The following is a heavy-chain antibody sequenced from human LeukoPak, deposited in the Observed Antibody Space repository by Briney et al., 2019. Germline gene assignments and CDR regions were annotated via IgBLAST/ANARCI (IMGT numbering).Heavy chain of an antibody. CDR3: ARHYYGSGSYYRRGSSLDY. D-gene: IGHD3-10*01. Sequence: SETLSLTCTVSGGSISSSSYYWGWIRQPPGKGLEWIGSIYYSGSTYYNPSLKSRVTISVDTSRNQFSLKLSSVTAADTAVYYCARHYYGSGSYYRRGSSLDYWGQGTLVTVSS. CDR2: IYYSGST. V-gene: IGHV4-39*01. CDR1: GGSISSSSYY. J-gene: IGHJ4*02.